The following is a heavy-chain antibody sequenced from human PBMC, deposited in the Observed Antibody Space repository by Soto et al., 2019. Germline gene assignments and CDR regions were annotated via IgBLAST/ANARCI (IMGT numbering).Heavy chain of an antibody. V-gene: IGHV2-5*02. CDR1: GFSLSTTGVG. CDR3: AQSLRYYVLGLALANYFHP. Sequence: QITLKESGPTLVRPTQTLTLTCTFSGFSLSTTGVGVGWIRQPPGKALEWLALIYWDDDKRYSPSLKSRLTITXEXXNSEVIPTMTNLHPVDTATYSCAQSLRYYVLGLALANYFHPRGPGTLVTVYS. D-gene: IGHD3-16*01. CDR2: IYWDDDK. J-gene: IGHJ1*01.